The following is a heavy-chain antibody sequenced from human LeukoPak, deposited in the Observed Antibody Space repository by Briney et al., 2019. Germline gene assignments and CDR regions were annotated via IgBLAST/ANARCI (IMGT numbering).Heavy chain of an antibody. Sequence: SETLSLTCTVSGGSITTSSYYWGWIRQPPGKGLEWIGSIYYSGSTYYNPSLKGRVTISVDTSKNQFSLKLSSVTAADTAVYYCARAFRARYFDLWGRGTLVTVSS. CDR2: IYYSGST. V-gene: IGHV4-39*01. CDR1: GGSITTSSYY. D-gene: IGHD2/OR15-2a*01. J-gene: IGHJ2*01. CDR3: ARAFRARYFDL.